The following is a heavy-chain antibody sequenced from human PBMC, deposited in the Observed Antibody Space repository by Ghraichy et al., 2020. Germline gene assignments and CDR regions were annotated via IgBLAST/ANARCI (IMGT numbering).Heavy chain of an antibody. Sequence: GSLRLSCTVSGGSISSSSYYWGWIRQPPGKGLEWIGSMYYSGTTYYNPSLKSRVTISVDTSKNQFSLKLSSVTAADTAVYYCARLASTVTAKDYWGQGTLVTVSS. CDR1: GGSISSSSYY. CDR3: ARLASTVTAKDY. CDR2: MYYSGTT. D-gene: IGHD2-21*02. V-gene: IGHV4-39*01. J-gene: IGHJ4*02.